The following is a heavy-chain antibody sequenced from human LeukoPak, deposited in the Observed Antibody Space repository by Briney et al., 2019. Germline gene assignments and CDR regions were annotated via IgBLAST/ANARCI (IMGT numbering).Heavy chain of an antibody. D-gene: IGHD5-12*01. CDR2: ISYDGSNK. V-gene: IGHV3-30*14. J-gene: IGHJ4*02. CDR1: GFTFSSYA. Sequence: GGSLRLSCAASGFTFSSYAMHWVRQAPGKGLEWVAVISYDGSNKYYADSVKGRFTISRDNSKNTLYLQMNSLRAEDTAVYYCARGPSGYHNTGGQGTLVAVSS. CDR3: ARGPSGYHNT.